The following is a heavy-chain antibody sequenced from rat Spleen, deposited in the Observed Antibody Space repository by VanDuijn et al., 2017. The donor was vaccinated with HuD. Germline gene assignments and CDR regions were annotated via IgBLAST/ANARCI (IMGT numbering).Heavy chain of an antibody. V-gene: IGHV5-58*01. CDR3: AKDLDYGPDY. CDR2: ISPDGGNT. J-gene: IGHJ2*01. D-gene: IGHD1-11*01. Sequence: EVQLVESGGGLVQPGRSLKLSCVASGFTFSGYWMYWIRQAPGEGLEWISSISPDGGNTYYPDSVKGRFTISRDNAESTVYLQMNSLRSEDTATYYCAKDLDYGPDYWGQGVMVTVSS. CDR1: GFTFSGYW.